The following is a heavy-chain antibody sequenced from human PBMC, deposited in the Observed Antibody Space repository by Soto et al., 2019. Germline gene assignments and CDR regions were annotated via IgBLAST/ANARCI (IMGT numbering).Heavy chain of an antibody. D-gene: IGHD5-18*01. V-gene: IGHV3-48*01. CDR1: GFPFSAYS. CDR3: AKDVGTAMAHGYYYYYYGMDV. J-gene: IGHJ6*02. Sequence: PGGSLRLSCAVSGFPFSAYSMNWVRQAPGKGLEWVSYISTRSSTIYYADSVKGRFTISRDDAENSLYLQMNSLRAEDTAIYYCAKDVGTAMAHGYYYYYYGMDVWGQGTTVTVSS. CDR2: ISTRSSTI.